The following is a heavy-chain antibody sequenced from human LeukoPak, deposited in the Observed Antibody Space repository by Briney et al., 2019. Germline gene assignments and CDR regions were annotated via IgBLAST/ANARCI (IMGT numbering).Heavy chain of an antibody. Sequence: GGSLRLSCAASGFTFSTYSMTWGRQAPGNGLEWVSYISSSNSAIYYADSVRGRFTISRDNAKNSLYLQMNSLRAEDMAVYYCARRSSPDYYNSGTYYLFDYWGQGTLVTVSS. V-gene: IGHV3-48*01. CDR3: ARRSSPDYYNSGTYYLFDY. D-gene: IGHD3-10*01. CDR1: GFTFSTYS. CDR2: ISSSNSAI. J-gene: IGHJ4*02.